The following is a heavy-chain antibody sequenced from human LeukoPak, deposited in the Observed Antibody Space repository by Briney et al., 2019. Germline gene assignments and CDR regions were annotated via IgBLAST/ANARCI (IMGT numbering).Heavy chain of an antibody. CDR2: IKQDGSEK. Sequence: GGSLRLSCAASGFTFSSYWMSWVRQAPGKGLEWVANIKQDGSEKYYVDSVKGRFTISRDNAKNSLYLQMNSLRAEDTAVYYCARVWYYGSGSYYGPGFDYWGQGTLVTVSS. CDR3: ARVWYYGSGSYYGPGFDY. V-gene: IGHV3-7*01. J-gene: IGHJ4*02. D-gene: IGHD3-10*01. CDR1: GFTFSSYW.